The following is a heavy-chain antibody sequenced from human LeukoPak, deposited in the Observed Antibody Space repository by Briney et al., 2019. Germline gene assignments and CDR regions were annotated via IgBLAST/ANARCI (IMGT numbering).Heavy chain of an antibody. J-gene: IGHJ4*02. V-gene: IGHV4-39*07. Sequence: SETLSLTCTVSGGSISSSNYYWGWIRQPPGKGLEWNGSIYYSGSTYYNPSLKSLVTISVNTSKNQFSLRLSSVTSADTAMYYCARLPSPGDFDYWGQGTLVTVSS. CDR1: GGSISSSNYY. CDR2: IYYSGST. CDR3: ARLPSPGDFDY.